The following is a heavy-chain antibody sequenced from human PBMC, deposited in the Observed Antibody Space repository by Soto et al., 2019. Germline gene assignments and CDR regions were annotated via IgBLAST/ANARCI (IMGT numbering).Heavy chain of an antibody. V-gene: IGHV3-30-3*01. CDR1: GFTFSSYA. CDR3: ARDGAGWYYYDSSGYYYYYYGMDV. CDR2: ISYDGSNK. Sequence: QVQLVESGGGVVQPGRSLRLSCAASGFTFSSYAMHWVRQAPGKGLEWVAVISYDGSNKYYADSVKGRFIISRDNSKNTLYLQMNSLRAEDTAVYYCARDGAGWYYYDSSGYYYYYYGMDVWGQGTTVTVSS. J-gene: IGHJ6*02. D-gene: IGHD3-22*01.